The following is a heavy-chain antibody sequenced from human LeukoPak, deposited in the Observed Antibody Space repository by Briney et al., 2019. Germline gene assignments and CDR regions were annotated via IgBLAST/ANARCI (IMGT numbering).Heavy chain of an antibody. CDR2: IIPIFGTA. Sequence: ASVKVSCKASGGTFSSYAISWVRQAPGQGLEWMGGIIPIFGTANYAQKFQGRVTITADKSTSTAYMELSSLRSEDTAVYYCARAAGPRYCSSTSCRNDYYYGMDVWGKGPTVTVSS. CDR1: GGTFSSYA. J-gene: IGHJ6*04. V-gene: IGHV1-69*06. CDR3: ARAAGPRYCSSTSCRNDYYYGMDV. D-gene: IGHD2-2*01.